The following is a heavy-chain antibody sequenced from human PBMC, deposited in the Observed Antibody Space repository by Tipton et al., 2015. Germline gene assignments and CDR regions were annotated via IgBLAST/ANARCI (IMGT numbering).Heavy chain of an antibody. CDR3: ARGLLLWFGMSDY. CDR1: GGSLSGYY. J-gene: IGHJ4*02. V-gene: IGHV4-34*01. Sequence: TLFLTCAVYGGSLSGYYWSWIRQPPGKGLEWIGEMNHSGSTNYNPSLKSRVTISVDTSKNQFSLKLNSVTAADTAVYYCARGLLLWFGMSDYWGRGTLVTVSS. D-gene: IGHD3-10*01. CDR2: MNHSGST.